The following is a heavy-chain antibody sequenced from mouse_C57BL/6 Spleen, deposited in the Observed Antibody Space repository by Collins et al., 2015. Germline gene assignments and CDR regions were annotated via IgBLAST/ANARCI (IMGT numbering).Heavy chain of an antibody. CDR1: GYSITSDYA. D-gene: IGHD2-3*01. Sequence: DVQLQESGPGLVKPSQSLSLTCTVTGYSITSDYAWNWIRQFPGNKLEWMGYISYSGSTSYNPSLKSRISITRDTSKNQFFLQLNSVTTEDTATYYCARGGYYVFMDYWGQGTSVTVSS. V-gene: IGHV3-2*02. CDR2: ISYSGST. CDR3: ARGGYYVFMDY. J-gene: IGHJ4*01.